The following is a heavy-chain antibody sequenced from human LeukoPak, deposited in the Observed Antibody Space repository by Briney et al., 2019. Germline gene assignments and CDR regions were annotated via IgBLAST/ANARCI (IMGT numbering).Heavy chain of an antibody. J-gene: IGHJ4*02. CDR1: GFTFSSYG. V-gene: IGHV3-30*03. CDR3: AVDLLDGVPDYFDY. Sequence: GGSLRLSCAASGFTFSSYGIHWVRQAPGKGLEWVAVISHDSSHKYYADSVKGRFTISRDNSNNMVYLQMNSLRGDDTAIYYCAVDLLDGVPDYFDYWGQGTLVTVSS. D-gene: IGHD2-8*01. CDR2: ISHDSSHK.